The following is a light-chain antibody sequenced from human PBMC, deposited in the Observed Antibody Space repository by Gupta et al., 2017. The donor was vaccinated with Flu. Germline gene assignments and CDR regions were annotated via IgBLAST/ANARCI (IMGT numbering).Light chain of an antibody. CDR2: AAS. J-gene: IGKJ4*01. CDR3: QQGVSTPLT. Sequence: DIQITQSPSSLSASVGDRVTITFRASQSISSYLNWYQQKPGKAPKLLIYAASSLHSRVPSTFSGSGSGTDFTLTMSRLQPEDFATYFCQQGVSTPLTFGGGTKVEIK. V-gene: IGKV1-39*01. CDR1: QSISSY.